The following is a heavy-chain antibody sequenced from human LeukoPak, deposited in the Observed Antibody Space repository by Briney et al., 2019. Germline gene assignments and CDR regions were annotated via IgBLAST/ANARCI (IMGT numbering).Heavy chain of an antibody. J-gene: IGHJ4*02. D-gene: IGHD6-6*01. V-gene: IGHV4-34*01. Sequence: SETLSLTCAVYGGSFSGYYWSWIRQPPGKGLEWIGEINHSGSTNYNPSLKSRVTISVDTSKNQFSLKLSSVTAADTAVYYCARHPSSSSSLDYWGQGILVTVSS. CDR1: GGSFSGYY. CDR2: INHSGST. CDR3: ARHPSSSSSLDY.